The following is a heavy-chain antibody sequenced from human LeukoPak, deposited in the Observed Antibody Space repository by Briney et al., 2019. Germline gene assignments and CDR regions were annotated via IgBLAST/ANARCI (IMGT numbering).Heavy chain of an antibody. V-gene: IGHV3-23*01. CDR2: ISGSGGST. Sequence: GGSLRLSCAASGFTFSSYAMSWVRQAPGKGLEWVSAISGSGGSTYYADSVKGRFTISRDNSKKSLYLQMNSLRAEDTAVYYCAKDQVAARPPIYWGQGTVVTVSS. CDR1: GFTFSSYA. D-gene: IGHD6-6*01. J-gene: IGHJ4*02. CDR3: AKDQVAARPPIY.